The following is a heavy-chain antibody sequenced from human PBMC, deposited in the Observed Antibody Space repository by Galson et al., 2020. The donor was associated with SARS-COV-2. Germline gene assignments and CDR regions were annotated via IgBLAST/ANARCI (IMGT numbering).Heavy chain of an antibody. D-gene: IGHD4-17*01. J-gene: IGHJ4*02. Sequence: GESLKISCAASGFTFRNYNMNWVRQAPGKGLEWVSSINSGGTMMYYGDSVKGRFTISRDNAKNSLYLQMDSLRVDDTALYFCARDHAYGDFLPFDYWGQGALVTVSS. CDR2: INSGGTMM. V-gene: IGHV3-21*01. CDR3: ARDHAYGDFLPFDY. CDR1: GFTFRNYN.